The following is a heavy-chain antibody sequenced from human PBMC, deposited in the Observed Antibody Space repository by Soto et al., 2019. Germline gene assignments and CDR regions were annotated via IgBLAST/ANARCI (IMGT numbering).Heavy chain of an antibody. J-gene: IGHJ4*02. V-gene: IGHV1-69*13. D-gene: IGHD2-2*03. CDR1: GGTFSSYA. CDR3: AGGGGYCSSTSCLDY. CDR2: IIPIFGTA. Sequence: SVKVSCKASGGTFSSYAISWVRQAPGQGLEWMGGIIPIFGTANYAQKFQGRVTITADESTSTAYMELSSLRSEDTAVYYCAGGGGYCSSTSCLDYWGKGTLVTVSS.